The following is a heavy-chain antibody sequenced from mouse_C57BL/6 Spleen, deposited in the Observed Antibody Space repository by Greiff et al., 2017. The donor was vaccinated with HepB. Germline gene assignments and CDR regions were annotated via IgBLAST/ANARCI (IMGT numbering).Heavy chain of an antibody. Sequence: QVQLQQSGAELVKPGASVKISCKASGYAFSSYWMNWVKQRPGKGLEWIGQIYPGDGDTNYNGKFKGKATLTADKSSSTAYMQLSSLTSEDSAVYFCARHSNYVYYFDYWGQGTTLTVSS. V-gene: IGHV1-80*01. CDR3: ARHSNYVYYFDY. D-gene: IGHD2-5*01. CDR2: IYPGDGDT. CDR1: GYAFSSYW. J-gene: IGHJ2*01.